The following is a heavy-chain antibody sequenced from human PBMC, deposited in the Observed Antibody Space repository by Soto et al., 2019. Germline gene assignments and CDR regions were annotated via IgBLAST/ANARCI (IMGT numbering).Heavy chain of an antibody. J-gene: IGHJ4*02. D-gene: IGHD3-10*01. CDR3: TKDAARLLWLHLV. CDR1: GFTFSSYG. V-gene: IGHV3-30*18. CDR2: ISYDGSNK. Sequence: QVQLVESGGGVVQPGRSLRLSCAASGFTFSSYGMHWVRQAPGKGLEWVAVISYDGSNKYHTDSVKGRFTISRDNSKSTLYLQMNSLRAEDTAIYYCTKDAARLLWLHLVWGQGTLVPVSS.